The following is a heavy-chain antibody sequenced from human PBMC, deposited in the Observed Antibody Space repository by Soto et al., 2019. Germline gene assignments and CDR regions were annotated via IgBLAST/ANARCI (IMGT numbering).Heavy chain of an antibody. CDR2: IIDSGGST. J-gene: IGHJ4*02. CDR3: GGSYYDIRGYYFDF. D-gene: IGHD3-22*01. CDR1: GFTFSSFA. Sequence: GGSLRLSCAASGFTFSSFAMSWVRQAPGKGLDWVSSIIDSGGSTYFADSVKGRFTISRDNSKNTLYLQMDSLRAEDTAVYYCGGSYYDIRGYYFDFWGQGALVTVSS. V-gene: IGHV3-23*01.